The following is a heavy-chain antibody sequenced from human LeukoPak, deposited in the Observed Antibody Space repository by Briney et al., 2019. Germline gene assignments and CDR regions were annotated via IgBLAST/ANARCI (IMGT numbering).Heavy chain of an antibody. Sequence: GRSLRLSCGASGFTFSSYAMHWVRQAPGKGLEWVAVISYDGSNKYYADSVKGRFTISRDNSKNTLYLQMNSLRPEDTAVYYCARDPVSIALQINSDYWGQGTLVTVSS. D-gene: IGHD2-15*01. CDR2: ISYDGSNK. V-gene: IGHV3-30-3*01. CDR3: ARDPVSIALQINSDY. CDR1: GFTFSSYA. J-gene: IGHJ4*02.